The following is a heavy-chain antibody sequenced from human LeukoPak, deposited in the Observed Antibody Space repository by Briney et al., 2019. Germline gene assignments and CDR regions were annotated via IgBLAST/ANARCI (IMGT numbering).Heavy chain of an antibody. Sequence: PGGSLRLSCAASGFTFSSYEMNWVRQAPGKGLEWVSSVSNSGDYIHYADSVKGRFTISRDNSKNSLYLQMNSLRAEDTAVYYCARALIGYYFDYWGQGTLVTVSS. D-gene: IGHD2-8*01. CDR2: VSNSGDYI. J-gene: IGHJ4*02. V-gene: IGHV3-21*06. CDR3: ARALIGYYFDY. CDR1: GFTFSSYE.